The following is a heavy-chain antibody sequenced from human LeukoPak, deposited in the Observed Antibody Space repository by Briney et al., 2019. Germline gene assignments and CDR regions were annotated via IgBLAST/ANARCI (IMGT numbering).Heavy chain of an antibody. V-gene: IGHV4-4*07. CDR2: TYTSGST. Sequence: SDTLSLTCTVSGGSISSYYWSWIRQPAGKGLEWIGRTYTSGSTNYNPSLKSRVTMSVDTSKNQFSLKLSSVTAADTAVYYCARDWPSITIFGVVNDRWFDPWGQGTLVTVSS. CDR3: ARDWPSITIFGVVNDRWFDP. J-gene: IGHJ5*02. CDR1: GGSISSYY. D-gene: IGHD3-3*01.